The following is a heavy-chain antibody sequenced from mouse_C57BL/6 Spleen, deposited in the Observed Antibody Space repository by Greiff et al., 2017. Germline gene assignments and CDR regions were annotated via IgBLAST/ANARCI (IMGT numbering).Heavy chain of an antibody. J-gene: IGHJ2*01. D-gene: IGHD4-1*01. Sequence: EVQLQQSGPELVKPGASVKISCKASGYSFTGYYMNWVKQSPEKSLEWIGEINPSTGGTTYNQKFKAKATLTVAKSSSTAYMQLKSLTSEDSAVYYCARSGFSGNFDYWGQGTTLTVSS. CDR2: INPSTGGT. CDR1: GYSFTGYY. V-gene: IGHV1-42*01. CDR3: ARSGFSGNFDY.